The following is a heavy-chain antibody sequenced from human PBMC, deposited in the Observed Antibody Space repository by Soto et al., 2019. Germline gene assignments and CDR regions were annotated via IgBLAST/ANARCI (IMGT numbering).Heavy chain of an antibody. D-gene: IGHD2-15*01. CDR3: ARSLGYCSCGICYSGGHYYFVMDG. CDR1: GYTFTSYA. Sequence: ASVKVSCKASGYTFTSYAMHWVRQAPGQRLEWVGWINAGNGNTKYSQKFQGRVTITRDTSASTAYMELSSLRSEDTAVYYCARSLGYCSCGICYSGGHYYFVMDGRGQGATVTVA. J-gene: IGHJ6*02. V-gene: IGHV1-3*01. CDR2: INAGNGNT.